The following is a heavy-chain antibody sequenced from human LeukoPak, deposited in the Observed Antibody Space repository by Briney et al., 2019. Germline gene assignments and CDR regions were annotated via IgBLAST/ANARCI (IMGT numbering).Heavy chain of an antibody. CDR3: AREGYSSGFDY. D-gene: IGHD6-19*01. J-gene: IGHJ4*02. V-gene: IGHV4-61*02. CDR1: GGSISTSNYY. CDR2: IYTSGST. Sequence: SETLSLTCTVSGGSISTSNYYWSWIRQPAGKGLEWIGRIYTSGSTNYNPSLKSRVTMSVDTSKNQFSLKLSSVTAADTAVYYCAREGYSSGFDYWGQGTLVTVSS.